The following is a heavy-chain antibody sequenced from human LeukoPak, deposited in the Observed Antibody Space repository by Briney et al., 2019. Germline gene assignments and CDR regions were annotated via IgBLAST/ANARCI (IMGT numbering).Heavy chain of an antibody. J-gene: IGHJ4*02. CDR1: GDSISYFY. CDR3: ASGYDMVTGYGYFDY. CDR2: MSSSGNN. V-gene: IGHV4-4*07. Sequence: SETLSLTCSVSGDSISYFYWSWIRQAAGKGLEWVGRMSSSGNNDYNASLKSRVTMSVDTSKNQFSLKLSSVTAADTAVYYCASGYDMVTGYGYFDYWGQGTLVTVSS. D-gene: IGHD3-9*01.